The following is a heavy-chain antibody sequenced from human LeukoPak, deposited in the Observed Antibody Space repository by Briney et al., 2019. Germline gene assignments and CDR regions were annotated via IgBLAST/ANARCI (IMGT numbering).Heavy chain of an antibody. CDR2: INPNSGGT. V-gene: IGHV1-2*02. J-gene: IGHJ4*02. Sequence: ASVKISCKASGYTFTIYYMHWVRQAPGQGFEWMGWINPNSGGTTYAQRFQGRVTMTRDTSISTAYMELSGLTSDDTAVYYCARNPPYCTSTSCYNDYWGQGTLVTVSS. CDR3: ARNPPYCTSTSCYNDY. D-gene: IGHD2-2*02. CDR1: GYTFTIYY.